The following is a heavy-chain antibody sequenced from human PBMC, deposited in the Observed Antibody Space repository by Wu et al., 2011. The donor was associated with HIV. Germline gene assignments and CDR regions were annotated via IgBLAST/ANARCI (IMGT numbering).Heavy chain of an antibody. D-gene: IGHD2-21*01. J-gene: IGHJ4*02. CDR3: ARENARGGEHNDF. Sequence: EVKKPGASVKVSCKASGYTFTSYGISWVRQAPGQGLEWMGWISAYNGNTKYAQKLQVRVTMTTDTSTSTAYMELSSLTSEDTAVYYCARENARGGEHNDFWGPGSLVTVSS. CDR1: GYTFTSYG. V-gene: IGHV1-18*04. CDR2: ISAYNGNT.